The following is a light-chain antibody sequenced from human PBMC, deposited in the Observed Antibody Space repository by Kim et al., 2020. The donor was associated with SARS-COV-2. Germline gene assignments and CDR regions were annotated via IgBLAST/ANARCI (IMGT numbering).Light chain of an antibody. CDR1: QSVRSS. CDR3: QQYYDWPLT. Sequence: VSPGERAALSCRASQSVRSSLAWYQQKPGQAPMLLIYGASTRATGIPVRFSGSGSGTEFTLTINSLQSEDFAVYYCQQYYDWPLTFGGGTRVEIK. J-gene: IGKJ4*01. CDR2: GAS. V-gene: IGKV3-15*01.